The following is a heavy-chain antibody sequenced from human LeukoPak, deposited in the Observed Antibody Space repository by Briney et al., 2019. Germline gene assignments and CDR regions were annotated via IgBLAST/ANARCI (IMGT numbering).Heavy chain of an antibody. J-gene: IGHJ4*02. CDR1: GGSFSGYY. Sequence: SETLSLTCAVYGGSFSGYYWSWIRQPPGKGLEWIGEINHSGSTNYNPSLKSRVTISVDTSKNQFSLRLSSVTAADTAVYYCARGLAPRSGSGNYWGQGTLVTVSS. D-gene: IGHD3-10*01. CDR3: ARGLAPRSGSGNY. V-gene: IGHV4-34*01. CDR2: INHSGST.